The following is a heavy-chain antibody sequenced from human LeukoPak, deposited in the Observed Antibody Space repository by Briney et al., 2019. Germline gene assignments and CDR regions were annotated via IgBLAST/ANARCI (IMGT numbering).Heavy chain of an antibody. CDR2: INHSGST. J-gene: IGHJ4*02. CDR3: ARPRGYYGSGSYYPY. D-gene: IGHD3-10*01. V-gene: IGHV4-34*01. Sequence: SETLSLTCAVYGGSFSGYYWSWIRQPPGKGLEWIGEINHSGSTNYNPSLKSRVTISVDTSKNQFPLKLSSVTAADTAVYYCARPRGYYGSGSYYPYWGQGTLVTVSS. CDR1: GGSFSGYY.